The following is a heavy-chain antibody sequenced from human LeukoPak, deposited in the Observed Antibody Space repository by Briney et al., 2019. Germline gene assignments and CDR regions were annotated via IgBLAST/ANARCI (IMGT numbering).Heavy chain of an antibody. J-gene: IGHJ6*02. V-gene: IGHV3-33*01. CDR2: IWYDGSNK. CDR1: GFTFSSYG. Sequence: PGRSLRLSCAASGFTFSSYGMHWVRQAPGKGLEWVAVIWYDGSNKYYADSVKGRFTISRDNSKNTLYLQMNSLRAEDTAVYYCARERITMVRGVIITTYYYYGMDVWGQGTTVTVSS. CDR3: ARERITMVRGVIITTYYYYGMDV. D-gene: IGHD3-10*01.